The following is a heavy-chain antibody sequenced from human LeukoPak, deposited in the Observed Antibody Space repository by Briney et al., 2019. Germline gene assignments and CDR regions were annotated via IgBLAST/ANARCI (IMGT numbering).Heavy chain of an antibody. CDR1: GGSFSGYY. CDR2: INHSGST. Sequence: SETLSLTCAVYGGSFSGYYWSWIRQPPXXXLEWIGEINHSGSTNYNPSLKSRVTISVDTSKNQFSLKLSSVTAADTAVYYCARSVRGYSYGGFDYWGQGTLVTVSS. D-gene: IGHD5-18*01. J-gene: IGHJ4*02. V-gene: IGHV4-34*01. CDR3: ARSVRGYSYGGFDY.